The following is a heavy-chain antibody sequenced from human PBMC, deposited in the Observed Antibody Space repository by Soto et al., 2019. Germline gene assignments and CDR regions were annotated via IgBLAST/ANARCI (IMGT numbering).Heavy chain of an antibody. CDR2: ISSSSSYI. J-gene: IGHJ6*04. D-gene: IGHD3-10*01. CDR3: ARKTDSIPSGGDV. V-gene: IGHV3-21*04. CDR1: GFTFSSYS. Sequence: GSLRLSCAASGFTFSSYSMNWVRQAPGKGLEWVSSISSSSSYIYYADSVKGRFTISRDNAKNSLYLQMNSLRAEDTAVYYCARKTDSIPSGGDVWGKGTAVTVSS.